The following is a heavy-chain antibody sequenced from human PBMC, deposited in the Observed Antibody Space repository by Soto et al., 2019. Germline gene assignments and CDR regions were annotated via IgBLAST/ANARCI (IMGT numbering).Heavy chain of an antibody. D-gene: IGHD4-4*01. CDR2: IYYSGST. J-gene: IGHJ4*02. Sequence: QLQLQESGPGLVKPSETLSLTCTVSGGSISSSSYYWGWIRQPPGKGLEWIGSIYYSGSTYYNPSLKSRVTISVDTSKNQFSLKLSSVTAADTAVYYCATLYRTYYFDYWGQGTLVTVSS. V-gene: IGHV4-39*01. CDR1: GGSISSSSYY. CDR3: ATLYRTYYFDY.